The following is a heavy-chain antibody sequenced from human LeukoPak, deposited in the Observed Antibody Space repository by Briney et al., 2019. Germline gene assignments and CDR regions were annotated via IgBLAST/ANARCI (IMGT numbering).Heavy chain of an antibody. CDR3: AKVGGWLQYYFDY. Sequence: GGSLGLSCAASGFTFSSYAMSWVRQAPGKGLEWVSAISGSGGSTYYADSVKGRFTISRDNSKNTLYLQMNSLRAEDTAVYYCAKVGGWLQYYFDYWGQGTLVTVSS. J-gene: IGHJ4*02. D-gene: IGHD5-24*01. CDR1: GFTFSSYA. CDR2: ISGSGGST. V-gene: IGHV3-23*01.